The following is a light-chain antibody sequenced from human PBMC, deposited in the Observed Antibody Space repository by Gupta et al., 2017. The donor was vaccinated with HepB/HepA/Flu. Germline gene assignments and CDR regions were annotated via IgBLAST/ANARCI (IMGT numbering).Light chain of an antibody. CDR2: GND. CDR1: RSNIGAGFD. CDR3: QSFDRGMSGLV. V-gene: IGLV1-40*01. Sequence: QPVLTPPPSVSASPVPRVTISCPGRRSNIGAGFDVHWYQQLPGTAPNLLVFGNDNRPSGVPERFSASESGTSASMVITGLLAEEEGDYYCQSFDRGMSGLVFGGGTKLTVL. J-gene: IGLJ2*01.